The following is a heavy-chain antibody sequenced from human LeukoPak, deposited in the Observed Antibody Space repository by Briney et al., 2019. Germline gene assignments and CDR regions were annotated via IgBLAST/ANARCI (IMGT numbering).Heavy chain of an antibody. CDR3: AKHKIAWRTFDC. V-gene: IGHV3-7*01. CDR2: IKEDGSQI. J-gene: IGHJ4*02. D-gene: IGHD1/OR15-1a*01. CDR1: GFTFRDYW. Sequence: GGSLRLSCVASGFTFRDYWMTWVRQAPGKGLEWVANIKEDGSQINHVDSVKGRFTISRDNVKNSLYLQMNSLRVEDTAVYYCAKHKIAWRTFDCWGQGTLITVSS.